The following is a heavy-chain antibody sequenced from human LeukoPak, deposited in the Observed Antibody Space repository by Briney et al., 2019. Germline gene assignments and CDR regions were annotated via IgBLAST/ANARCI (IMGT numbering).Heavy chain of an antibody. CDR2: INSDGSST. CDR3: ARAGGWIPTEYYMDV. V-gene: IGHV3-74*01. CDR1: GFTFSSYW. Sequence: GGSLRLSCAASGFTFSSYWMHWVRHAPGKGLVWVSHINSDGSSTSYADSVKGRFTISRDNAKNSLYLQMNSLRAEDTAVYYCARAGGWIPTEYYMDVWGKGTTVTVSS. D-gene: IGHD5-18*01. J-gene: IGHJ6*03.